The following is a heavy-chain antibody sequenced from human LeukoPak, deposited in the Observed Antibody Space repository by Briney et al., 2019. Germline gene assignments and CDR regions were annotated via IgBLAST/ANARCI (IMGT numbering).Heavy chain of an antibody. V-gene: IGHV3-30*02. D-gene: IGHD3-10*01. CDR3: AKDPEIMVRGVMDYYGMDV. Sequence: GGSLRLSCAASGFTFSSYGMHWVRQAPGKGLEWVAFIRYDGSNRYNADSVKGRFTISRDNSKNTLYLQMNSLRAEDTAVYYCAKDPEIMVRGVMDYYGMDVWGQGTTVTVSS. J-gene: IGHJ6*02. CDR2: IRYDGSNR. CDR1: GFTFSSYG.